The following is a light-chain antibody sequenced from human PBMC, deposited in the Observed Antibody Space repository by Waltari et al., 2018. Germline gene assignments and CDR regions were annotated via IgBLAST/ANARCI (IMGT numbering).Light chain of an antibody. CDR1: SSDVGGYNY. CDR3: GSYTSSSTHV. V-gene: IGLV2-14*01. CDR2: EVS. Sequence: QSALTQPASVSGSPGQSITISCTGTSSDVGGYNYFSWYQQHPGKAPKLMIYEVSNRPSGVSNRFSGSKSGNTASLTISGLQAEDEADYYCGSYTSSSTHVFGTGTKVTVL. J-gene: IGLJ1*01.